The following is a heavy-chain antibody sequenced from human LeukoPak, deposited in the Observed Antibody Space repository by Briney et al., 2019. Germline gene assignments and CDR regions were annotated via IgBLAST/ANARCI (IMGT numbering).Heavy chain of an antibody. CDR3: AKYHDYHTSGYEPRNYWFFDL. J-gene: IGHJ2*01. CDR2: ISGSGGST. D-gene: IGHD5-12*01. V-gene: IGHV3-23*01. CDR1: GFTFSSYA. Sequence: GGSLRLSCAASGFTFSSYAMSWVRQAPGKGLEWVSAISGSGGSTYYADSVKGRFTISRDNSKNTLYLQMNSLRAEDTAVYYCAKYHDYHTSGYEPRNYWFFDLWGRGTLVTVSS.